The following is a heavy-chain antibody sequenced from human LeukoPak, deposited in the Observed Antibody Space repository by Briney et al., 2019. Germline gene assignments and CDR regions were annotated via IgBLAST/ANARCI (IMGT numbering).Heavy chain of an antibody. V-gene: IGHV3-7*01. J-gene: IGHJ1*01. CDR2: IKQDGSEK. CDR1: GFTFNSYN. CDR3: ARDSSGWLSYAEYFQH. Sequence: GGSLRLSCGASGFTFNSYNMNWVRQASGKGLEWVANIKQDGSEKYYVDSVKGRFTISRDNAKNSLYLQMNSLRAEDTAVYYCARDSSGWLSYAEYFQHWGQGTLVTVSS. D-gene: IGHD6-19*01.